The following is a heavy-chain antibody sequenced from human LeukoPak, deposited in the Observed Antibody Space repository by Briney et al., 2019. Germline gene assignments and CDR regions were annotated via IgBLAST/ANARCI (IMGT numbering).Heavy chain of an antibody. CDR2: ISPNNGGT. D-gene: IGHD6-19*01. Sequence: GASVKVSCKASEYTFTGNYMHWVRQAPGQGLEWMGWISPNNGGTHYAQKFQGRVTMTRDTSSSTGYMELSRLGSDDTAVYYCAREATPIVRVAGAWYGAFDIWGQGTMVTVSS. J-gene: IGHJ3*02. CDR1: EYTFTGNY. V-gene: IGHV1-2*02. CDR3: AREATPIVRVAGAWYGAFDI.